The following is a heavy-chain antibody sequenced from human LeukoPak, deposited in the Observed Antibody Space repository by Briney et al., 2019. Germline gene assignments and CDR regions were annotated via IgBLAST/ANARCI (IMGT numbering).Heavy chain of an antibody. V-gene: IGHV3-48*01. CDR2: ISSSGNTI. D-gene: IGHD3-10*01. Sequence: GGSLRLSCAASGFTVSSNYMSWVRQAPGKGLEWVSYISSSGNTIHYADSVKGRFTISRDNSKNTLYLQMNSLRAEDTAVYYCARAGYYYGSGSYYKGGYYYYYYMDVWGKGTTVTISS. CDR3: ARAGYYYGSGSYYKGGYYYYYYMDV. J-gene: IGHJ6*03. CDR1: GFTVSSNY.